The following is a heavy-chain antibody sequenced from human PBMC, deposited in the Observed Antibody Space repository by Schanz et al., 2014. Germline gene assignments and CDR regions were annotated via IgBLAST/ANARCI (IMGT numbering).Heavy chain of an antibody. CDR2: ITAYNGDT. V-gene: IGHV1-18*01. Sequence: QVQLVQSGTQVKKPGASVKVSCKASGYTFISYGIKWVRQAPGQGLEWMGWITAYNGDTNYALKLQGRVTMTTDTSTSTAYMELRSLRSDDTAVYYCARGGYSSGWYDRDIAHFDYWGQGTLVTVSS. CDR3: ARGGYSSGWYDRDIAHFDY. D-gene: IGHD6-19*01. J-gene: IGHJ4*02. CDR1: GYTFISYG.